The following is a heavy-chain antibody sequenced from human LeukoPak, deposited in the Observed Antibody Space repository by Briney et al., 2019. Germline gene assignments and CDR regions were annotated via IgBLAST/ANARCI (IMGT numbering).Heavy chain of an antibody. CDR3: AGNPPSGWYKGWFDP. D-gene: IGHD6-19*01. CDR2: IYYSGST. Sequence: SETLSLTCTVSGGSISSYYWSWLRQPPGKGLEWIGYIYYSGSTNYNPSLKSRVTISVDTSKNQFSLKLSSVTAADTAVYYCAGNPPSGWYKGWFDPWGREPWSPSPQ. V-gene: IGHV4-59*01. CDR1: GGSISSYY. J-gene: IGHJ5*02.